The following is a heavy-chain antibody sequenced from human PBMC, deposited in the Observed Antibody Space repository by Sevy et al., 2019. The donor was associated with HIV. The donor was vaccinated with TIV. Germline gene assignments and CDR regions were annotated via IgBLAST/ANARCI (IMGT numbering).Heavy chain of an antibody. Sequence: GWSLRLSCAASGFTFSNAWMSWVRQAPGKGLEWVGRIKSKTDGGTTDYAAPVKGRFTISRDDSKNTLYLQMNSLKTEDTAVYYCTTGSSDWSSPGDWGQGTLVTVSS. D-gene: IGHD6-19*01. CDR3: TTGSSDWSSPGD. V-gene: IGHV3-15*01. CDR1: GFTFSNAW. CDR2: IKSKTDGGTT. J-gene: IGHJ4*02.